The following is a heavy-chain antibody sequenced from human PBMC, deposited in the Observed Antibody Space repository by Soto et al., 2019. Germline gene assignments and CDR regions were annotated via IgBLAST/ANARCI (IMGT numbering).Heavy chain of an antibody. CDR2: ISAYNGNT. CDR1: GYTFTSYG. Sequence: QVQLVQSGAEVKKPGASVKVSCKASGYTFTSYGISWVRQAPGQGLEWMGWISAYNGNTKYAQKLQGRVTMTTDTXXXXXXXXXXXXXXXXXXXXXXAXXSPPVDYWGQGTLVTVSS. CDR3: AXXSPPVDY. J-gene: IGHJ4*02. V-gene: IGHV1-18*01.